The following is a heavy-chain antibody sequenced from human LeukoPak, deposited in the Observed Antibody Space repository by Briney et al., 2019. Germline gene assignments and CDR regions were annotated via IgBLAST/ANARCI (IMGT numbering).Heavy chain of an antibody. CDR3: AKDRSRPSYYHYMDV. V-gene: IGHV3-33*06. Sequence: GGSLRLSCAASGFTFSTYGMHWVRQAPGKGLEWVAVIWYDGSNKYYADSMKGRFTISRDNSKNTLYLQMNSLRAEDTAVYYCAKDRSRPSYYHYMDVWGKGTTVTVSS. D-gene: IGHD6-6*01. J-gene: IGHJ6*03. CDR2: IWYDGSNK. CDR1: GFTFSTYG.